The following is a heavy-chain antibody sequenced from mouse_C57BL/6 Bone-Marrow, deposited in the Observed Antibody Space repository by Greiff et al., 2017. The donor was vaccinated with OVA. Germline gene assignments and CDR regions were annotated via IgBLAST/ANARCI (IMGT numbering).Heavy chain of an antibody. V-gene: IGHV5-4*01. Sequence: EVQLVESGGGLVKPGGSLKLSCAASGFTFSSYAMSWVRQTPEKRLEWVATISDGGSYTYYPDNVKGRFTISRDNAKNNLYLQMSHLKSEDKAMYYCAREGHYYGSRGYFDDWGQGTTLTVSS. J-gene: IGHJ2*01. CDR2: ISDGGSYT. CDR3: AREGHYYGSRGYFDD. CDR1: GFTFSSYA. D-gene: IGHD1-1*01.